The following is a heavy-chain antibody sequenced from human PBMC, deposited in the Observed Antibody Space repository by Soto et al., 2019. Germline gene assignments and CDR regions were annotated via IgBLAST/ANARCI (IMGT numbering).Heavy chain of an antibody. CDR2: IISDGGSA. J-gene: IGHJ6*02. Sequence: GGSLRLSCSASGFTFSTYAMHWVRQAPGKGLEYISAIISDGGSAYYADSVKGRFTISSDNSQNTLYLQMSSLRPEDTAVYYCLKTRIAVRELMGYYYGMDVWGQGTTVTVSS. CDR3: LKTRIAVRELMGYYYGMDV. V-gene: IGHV3-64D*06. D-gene: IGHD3-10*01. CDR1: GFTFSTYA.